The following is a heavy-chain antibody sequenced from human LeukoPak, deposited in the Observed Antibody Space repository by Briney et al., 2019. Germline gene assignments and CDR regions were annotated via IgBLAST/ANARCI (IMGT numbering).Heavy chain of an antibody. D-gene: IGHD4-17*01. CDR3: ARDKYGAYFDS. CDR1: GFTFSTYW. Sequence: QPGGSLRLSCAASGFTFSTYWMDWVRQAPGKGLEWVANIKQVGSEKYYVDSVKGRFTISRDNAKNSLYLQMNSLRVEDTAVYYCARDKYGAYFDSWGQGILVTVSS. CDR2: IKQVGSEK. J-gene: IGHJ4*02. V-gene: IGHV3-7*04.